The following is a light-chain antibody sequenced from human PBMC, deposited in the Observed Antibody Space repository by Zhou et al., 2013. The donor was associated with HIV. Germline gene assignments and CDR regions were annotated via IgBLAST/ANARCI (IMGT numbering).Light chain of an antibody. J-gene: IGKJ4*01. CDR3: QQYGSLRLT. V-gene: IGKV1-39*01. Sequence: DIQMTQSPSSLSASLGDRVTITCRSSQTISSYLNWYQQKPGKAPKLLIYAASSLQSGVPSRFSGSGSGTDFTLTISSLQPEDVGTYYCQQYGSLRLTFGGGTKVEI. CDR1: QTISSY. CDR2: AAS.